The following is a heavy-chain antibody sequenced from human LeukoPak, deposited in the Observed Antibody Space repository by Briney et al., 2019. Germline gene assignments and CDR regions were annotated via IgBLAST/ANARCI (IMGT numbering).Heavy chain of an antibody. V-gene: IGHV3-21*01. D-gene: IGHD2-15*01. CDR2: ISSSCSYI. CDR3: ASIHCSGGSCYYFDY. Sequence: GGSLRLSCAASGFSFSSYSMNCVRQAPGKGLEWVSSISSSCSYIYYADSVKGRFTISRDNAKNSLYLQMNSLRAEDTAVYYRASIHCSGGSCYYFDYWGQGTLVTVSS. J-gene: IGHJ4*02. CDR1: GFSFSSYS.